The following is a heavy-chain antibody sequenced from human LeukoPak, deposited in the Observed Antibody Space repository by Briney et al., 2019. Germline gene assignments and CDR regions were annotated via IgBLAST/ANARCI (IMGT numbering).Heavy chain of an antibody. J-gene: IGHJ4*02. V-gene: IGHV1-3*04. CDR2: VNTGNGDT. CDR1: GYTLSTYA. D-gene: IGHD7-27*01. CDR3: ARDGDVDY. Sequence: ASVKVSCKASGYTLSTYAIHWVRQAPGQRLEWMGWVNTGNGDTKYSQKFQGRVTMTRDTSTSTVYMELSSLRSEDTAVYYCARDGDVDYWGQGTLVTVSS.